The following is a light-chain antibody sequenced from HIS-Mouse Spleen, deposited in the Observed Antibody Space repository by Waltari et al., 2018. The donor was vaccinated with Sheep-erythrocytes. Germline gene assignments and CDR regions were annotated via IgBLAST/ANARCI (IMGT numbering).Light chain of an antibody. Sequence: QSALTQPASVSGSPGQSITLSCTGTSSDVGGYNYVSWSQQHPGKAPKLMIYDVSNRPSGVSNRFSGSKSGNTASLTISGLQAEDEADYYCSSYTSSSTLGVFGGGTKLTVL. CDR1: SSDVGGYNY. CDR2: DVS. V-gene: IGLV2-14*03. J-gene: IGLJ2*01. CDR3: SSYTSSSTLGV.